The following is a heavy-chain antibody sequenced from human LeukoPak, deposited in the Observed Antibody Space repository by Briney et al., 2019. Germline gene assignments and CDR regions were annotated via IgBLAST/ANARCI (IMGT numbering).Heavy chain of an antibody. D-gene: IGHD3-3*01. J-gene: IGHJ6*02. CDR1: GFTFSSYA. CDR2: ISGSGGST. V-gene: IGHV3-23*01. CDR3: AKGGYDFWSGYYNYYYYGMDV. Sequence: PGGSLRLSCAASGFTFSSYAMSWVRQAPGNGLEWVSAISGSGGSTYYADSVKGRFTISRDNSKNTLYLQMNSLRAEDTAVYYCAKGGYDFWSGYYNYYYYGMDVWGQGTTVTVSS.